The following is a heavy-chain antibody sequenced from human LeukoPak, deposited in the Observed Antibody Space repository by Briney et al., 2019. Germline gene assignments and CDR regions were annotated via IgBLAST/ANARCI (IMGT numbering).Heavy chain of an antibody. D-gene: IGHD1-1*01. J-gene: IGHJ4*02. CDR2: ISDSGGTI. V-gene: IGHV3-48*03. Sequence: GGSLRLSCAASGFTFSTYEMIWVRQAPGKGLEWVSKISDSGGTIYYAESVKGRFIISRDNAKNSLFLQMSSLRAEDTAVYYCARDSGSFGYTKPNNFDCWGQGTLVTFSS. CDR3: ARDSGSFGYTKPNNFDC. CDR1: GFTFSTYE.